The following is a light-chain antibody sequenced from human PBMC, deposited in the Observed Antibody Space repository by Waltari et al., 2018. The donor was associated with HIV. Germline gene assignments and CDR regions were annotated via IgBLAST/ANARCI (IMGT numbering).Light chain of an antibody. CDR3: AAWEDSLSAVL. CDR1: NSNIGDNH. Sequence: FVLAQPPSVSGTPGQRVTISCSGSNSNIGDNHVYCYQRLPGSAPPLLIYNNKQRASGVPDRFSGAKSGTTAALAISGRRSEEEADYYCAAWEDSLSAVLFGGGTKLTVL. CDR2: NNK. J-gene: IGLJ2*01. V-gene: IGLV1-47*01.